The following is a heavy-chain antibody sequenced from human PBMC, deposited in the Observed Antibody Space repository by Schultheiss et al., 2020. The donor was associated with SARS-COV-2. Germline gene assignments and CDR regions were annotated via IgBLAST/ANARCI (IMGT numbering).Heavy chain of an antibody. CDR1: GFTFSSYW. D-gene: IGHD1-7*01. J-gene: IGHJ6*03. V-gene: IGHV3-7*03. CDR2: IKQDGSEK. Sequence: GGSLRLSCAASGFTFSSYWMSWVRQAPGKGLERVANIKQDGSEKYYVDSVKGRFTISRDNAKNSLYLQMNSLRAEDTAVYYCARDQTGTTGYYYYYYMDVWGKGTTVTVSS. CDR3: ARDQTGTTGYYYYYYMDV.